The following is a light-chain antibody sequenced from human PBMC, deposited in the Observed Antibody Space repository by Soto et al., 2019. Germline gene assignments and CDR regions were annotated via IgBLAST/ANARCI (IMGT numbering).Light chain of an antibody. CDR1: QSVSSTY. V-gene: IGKV3-20*01. CDR2: GAS. Sequence: EIVLTQSPGTLSLSPGERAILSYRASQSVSSTYLAWYQQKPGQAPRLLIYGASTRATGIPDRFSGSGSGTDFTLTISRLEPEDFAVYYCQQYGISPETFGQGTKVDIK. CDR3: QQYGISPET. J-gene: IGKJ1*01.